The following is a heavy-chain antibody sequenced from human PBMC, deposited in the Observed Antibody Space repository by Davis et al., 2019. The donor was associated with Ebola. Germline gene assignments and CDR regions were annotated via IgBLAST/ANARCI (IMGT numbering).Heavy chain of an antibody. J-gene: IGHJ6*02. Sequence: ASVKVSCKASGYTFTSYYMHWVRQAPGQGLEWMGIINPSGGSTSYAQKFQGRVTMTRDTSTSTAYMELSSLGSEDTAVYYCARGSGGSSSNYYYGMDVWGQGTTVTVSS. V-gene: IGHV1-46*01. D-gene: IGHD6-6*01. CDR1: GYTFTSYY. CDR2: INPSGGST. CDR3: ARGSGGSSSNYYYGMDV.